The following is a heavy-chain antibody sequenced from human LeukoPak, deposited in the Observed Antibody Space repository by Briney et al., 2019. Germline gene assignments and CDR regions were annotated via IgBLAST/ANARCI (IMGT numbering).Heavy chain of an antibody. CDR2: ISRDGRNI. CDR3: VRDGGGTTAYDC. D-gene: IGHD1-7*01. J-gene: IGHJ4*02. V-gene: IGHV3-74*01. CDR1: GFTLSDYW. Sequence: GGSLRLSCAASGFTLSDYWMNWVRKAPGKGTVRVSRISRDGRNIAYADAVKGRFAISRDSAKNTVYLQMNSLKVGDTAVYYCVRDGGGTTAYDCGGMGTRVSESS.